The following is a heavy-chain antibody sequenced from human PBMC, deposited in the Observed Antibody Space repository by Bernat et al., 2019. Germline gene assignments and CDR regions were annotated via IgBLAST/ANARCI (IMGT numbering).Heavy chain of an antibody. D-gene: IGHD2-8*01. CDR3: ASMYYYGMDA. Sequence: QVQLVESGGDLVKPGGSLRLSCAASAFTFSDYYMSWIRQAPGKGLEWVSYISDSGRTRYYADSVKGRFTISRDNAKNLLYLQMNSLRAEDTAVYYCASMYYYGMDAWGQGTTVTVSS. CDR2: ISDSGRTR. CDR1: AFTFSDYY. V-gene: IGHV3-11*01. J-gene: IGHJ6*02.